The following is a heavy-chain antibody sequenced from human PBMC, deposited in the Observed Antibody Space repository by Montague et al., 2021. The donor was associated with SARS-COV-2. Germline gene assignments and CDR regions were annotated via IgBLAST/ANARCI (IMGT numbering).Heavy chain of an antibody. CDR1: GFTFSSYA. Sequence: SLRLSCAASGFTFSSYATSWVRQAPGKGLEWVSVIYVGGSSTYYADFVKGQFTISRDNSKNTLYLQMNSLRAEDTAVYYCAKGAGRYYDSSGYYGYWGQGTLVTVSS. CDR2: IYVGGSST. J-gene: IGHJ4*02. CDR3: AKGAGRYYDSSGYYGY. V-gene: IGHV3-23*03. D-gene: IGHD3-22*01.